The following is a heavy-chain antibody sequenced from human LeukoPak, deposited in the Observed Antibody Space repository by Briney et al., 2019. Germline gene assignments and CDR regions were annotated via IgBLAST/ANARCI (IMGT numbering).Heavy chain of an antibody. D-gene: IGHD7-27*01. CDR1: GFTFSGYG. J-gene: IGHJ4*02. Sequence: GGSLRLSCAASGFTFSGYGMHWVRQAPGKGLEWVAVIWYDGSNKYYADSVKGRFTISRDNSKNTLYLQMNSLKAEDTAVYYCAKARGTNWGFDSWGQGSLVTVSS. CDR2: IWYDGSNK. CDR3: AKARGTNWGFDS. V-gene: IGHV3-33*06.